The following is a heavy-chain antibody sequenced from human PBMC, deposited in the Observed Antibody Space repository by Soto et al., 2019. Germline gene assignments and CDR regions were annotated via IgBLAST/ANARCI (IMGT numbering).Heavy chain of an antibody. CDR2: TWYDGNDN. V-gene: IGHV3-33*01. Sequence: QVQLVESGGGVVQPGRSLRLSCAASGFTFSNFGMHWVRQAPGKGLEWVALTWYDGNDNYYADSVRGRFTISRDNSENALYLQMNSLRAEDTAVYYCARFASGFDYWGQGTLVTVSS. J-gene: IGHJ4*02. CDR3: ARFASGFDY. CDR1: GFTFSNFG. D-gene: IGHD3-10*01.